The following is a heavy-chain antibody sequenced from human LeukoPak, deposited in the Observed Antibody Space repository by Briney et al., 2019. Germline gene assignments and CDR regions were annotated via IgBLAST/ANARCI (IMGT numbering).Heavy chain of an antibody. Sequence: GGSLRLSCAASGFTVTSNYMSWVRQAPGKGLEWVSYISSSSSTIYYADSVKGRFTISRDNAKNSLYLQMNSLRAEDTAVYYCARKHSSGYYVGDYWGQGTLVTVSS. V-gene: IGHV3-48*04. CDR3: ARKHSSGYYVGDY. CDR2: ISSSSSTI. J-gene: IGHJ4*02. D-gene: IGHD3-22*01. CDR1: GFTVTSNY.